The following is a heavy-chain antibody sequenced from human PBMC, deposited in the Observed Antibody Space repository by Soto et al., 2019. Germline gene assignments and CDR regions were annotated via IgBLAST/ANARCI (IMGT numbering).Heavy chain of an antibody. D-gene: IGHD1-1*01. Sequence: SETLSLTCSVSGASISSGAFCWSWIRQHPGKALEWIGYICYRGNTYYNPSLKSRVTISRDTSKSHFSLNVNSVTAADTALYYCARVSATGTRWFDSWGQGTLVTVSA. CDR1: GASISSGAFC. V-gene: IGHV4-31*03. J-gene: IGHJ5*01. CDR2: ICYRGNT. CDR3: ARVSATGTRWFDS.